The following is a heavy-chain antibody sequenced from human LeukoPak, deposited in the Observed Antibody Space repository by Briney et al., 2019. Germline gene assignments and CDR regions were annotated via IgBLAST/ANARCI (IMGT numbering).Heavy chain of an antibody. D-gene: IGHD2-2*01. CDR2: IWYDGSNR. CDR3: ARDRGTTSSSGWYFDP. V-gene: IGHV3-33*01. CDR1: GFTFSSYG. J-gene: IGHJ2*01. Sequence: PGRSLRLSCAASGFTFSSYGMHWVRQAPGKGLEWVGVIWYDGSNRYYADSVKGRFTISRDKSKNTLYLQMNSLRPEDTAVYYCARDRGTTSSSGWYFDPWGRSTLVTVSS.